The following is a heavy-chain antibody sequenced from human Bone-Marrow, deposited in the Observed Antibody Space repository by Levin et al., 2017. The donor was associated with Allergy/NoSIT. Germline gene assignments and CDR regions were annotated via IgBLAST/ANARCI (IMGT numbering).Heavy chain of an antibody. V-gene: IGHV3-74*01. D-gene: IGHD3-3*01. CDR1: GFTFNDYW. CDR3: ARERRKQYDCLEVSSSSCFEY. Sequence: GESLKISCTASGFTFNDYWMHWVRQVPGRGLMWVSRINRDGSATTYAESVKGRFTISRDNAKNTLYLQMDSLRAEDPAVYYFARERRKQYDCLEVSSSSCFEYWGQGTLVTVSS. J-gene: IGHJ4*02. CDR2: INRDGSAT.